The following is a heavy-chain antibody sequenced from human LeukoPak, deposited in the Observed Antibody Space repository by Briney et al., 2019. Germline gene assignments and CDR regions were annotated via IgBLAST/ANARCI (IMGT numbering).Heavy chain of an antibody. CDR1: GFTFSSYS. CDR2: ISSSSSTI. D-gene: IGHD2-2*01. J-gene: IGHJ5*02. CDR3: AKGGYQLLRSWFDP. V-gene: IGHV3-48*01. Sequence: GGSLRPSCAASGFTFSSYSMNWVRQAPGKGLEWVSYISSSSSTIYYADSVKGRFTISRDNAKNSLYLQMNSLRAEDTAVYYCAKGGYQLLRSWFDPWGQGTLVTVSS.